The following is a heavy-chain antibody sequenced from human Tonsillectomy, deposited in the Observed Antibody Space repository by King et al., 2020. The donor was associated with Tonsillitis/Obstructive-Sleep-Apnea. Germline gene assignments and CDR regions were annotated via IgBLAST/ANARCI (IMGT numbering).Heavy chain of an antibody. J-gene: IGHJ3*02. D-gene: IGHD4-23*01. V-gene: IGHV3-11*01. CDR1: GFTFSDYY. CDR3: ARRRSHDYGGKEDPFDI. Sequence: VQLVESGGGLVKPGGSLRLSYTVSGFTFSDYYMTWIRQAPGKGLEWISYISGSGSTIYYADSVKVRFTISRDNAKYSLYLQMNSLRAEDTAVYYCARRRSHDYGGKEDPFDIWGQGTMVTVSS. CDR2: ISGSGSTI.